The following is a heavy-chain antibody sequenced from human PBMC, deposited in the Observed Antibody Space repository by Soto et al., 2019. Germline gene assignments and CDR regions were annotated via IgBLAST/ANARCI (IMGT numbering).Heavy chain of an antibody. CDR1: GFTFSKNA. CDR3: AKGGTVVIYYYGMDV. CDR2: ISDGGGST. Sequence: EIQLLESGGDLVQPGGSLRLSCAASGFTFSKNAMSWVRQAPGKGLEWVSAISDGGGSTYYADSVKGRLTISRDNSKNTLYLQMNSLRAEDTAVYYCAKGGTVVIYYYGMDVWGQGTTVTVSS. J-gene: IGHJ6*02. V-gene: IGHV3-23*01. D-gene: IGHD3-22*01.